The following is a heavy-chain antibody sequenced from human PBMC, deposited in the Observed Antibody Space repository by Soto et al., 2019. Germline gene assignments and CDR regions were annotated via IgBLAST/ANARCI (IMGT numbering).Heavy chain of an antibody. Sequence: SETLSLTCAVYAGSFHWSWIRQPPGKGLEWIGEINHRGSTNYNPSLKSRVTISVDRSKNQFSLKLSSVTAADTAVYYCARDHNRYGMDVWGQGTTVTVSS. CDR1: AGSFH. V-gene: IGHV4-34*01. CDR3: ARDHNRYGMDV. J-gene: IGHJ6*02. CDR2: INHRGST.